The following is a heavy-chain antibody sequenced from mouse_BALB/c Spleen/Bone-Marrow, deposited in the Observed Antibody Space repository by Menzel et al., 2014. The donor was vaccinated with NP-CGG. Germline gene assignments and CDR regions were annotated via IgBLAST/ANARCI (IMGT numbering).Heavy chain of an antibody. CDR2: ISSGGSHT. Sequence: VKLVESGGDLVKPGGSLKLSCAASGFTFSSYGMSWVRQTPDKSLEWVATISSGGSHTYYPDSVKGRFTISRDNAMNTLYLQMSSLKSEDTAIYYCARRGFDNSYWYFGVWGAGTTVTVSA. J-gene: IGHJ1*01. V-gene: IGHV5-6*02. CDR1: GFTFSSYG. CDR3: ARRGFDNSYWYFGV.